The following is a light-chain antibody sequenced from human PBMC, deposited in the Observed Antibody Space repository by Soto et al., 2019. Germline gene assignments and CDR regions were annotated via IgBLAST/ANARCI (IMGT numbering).Light chain of an antibody. J-gene: IGKJ3*01. V-gene: IGKV3-20*01. CDR1: QSVSCGS. CDR3: QQYGSSPEIT. CDR2: GAS. Sequence: EVVLMQSPGTLSLSPGERATLSCRASQSVSCGSLTWYQQKPGQAPRLLIYGASSRATGIPARFSGSGSGTDFRLTISRLEPEDFAVYYCQQYGSSPEITFGPGTNVDSK.